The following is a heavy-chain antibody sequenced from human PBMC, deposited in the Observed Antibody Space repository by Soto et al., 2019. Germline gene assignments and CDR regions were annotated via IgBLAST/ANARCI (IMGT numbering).Heavy chain of an antibody. J-gene: IGHJ4*02. CDR1: GFTFGDYA. CDR2: IRSKAYGGTT. CDR3: SRIPYCSGVSCYTYYFDY. V-gene: IGHV3-49*03. D-gene: IGHD2-15*01. Sequence: GESLRLSCTASGFTFGDYAMSWFRQPPEKGLEWVGFIRSKAYGGTTEYAASVKGRFTISRDDSKSIAYLQMNSMKTEDTAVYYCSRIPYCSGVSCYTYYFDYWGQGTLVTVSS.